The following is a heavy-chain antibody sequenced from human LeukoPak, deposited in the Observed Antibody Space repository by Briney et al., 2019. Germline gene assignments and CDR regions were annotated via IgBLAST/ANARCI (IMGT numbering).Heavy chain of an antibody. D-gene: IGHD2-15*01. CDR2: ISAYNGNT. V-gene: IGHV1-18*01. CDR1: GYTFTSYG. J-gene: IGHJ4*02. Sequence: ASVKVCCKASGYTFTSYGISWVRQAPGQGLEWMGWISAYNGNTNYAQKLQGRVTMTTDTSTSTAYMELRSLRSDDTAVYYCARDRYCSGGSCYSTGDYWGQGTLVTVSS. CDR3: ARDRYCSGGSCYSTGDY.